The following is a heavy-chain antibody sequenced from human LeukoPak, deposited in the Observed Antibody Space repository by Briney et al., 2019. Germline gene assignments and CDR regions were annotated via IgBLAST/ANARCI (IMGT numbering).Heavy chain of an antibody. J-gene: IGHJ4*02. V-gene: IGHV1-69*05. CDR2: IIPIFGTA. D-gene: IGHD3-3*01. CDR1: GGTFSSYA. CDR3: ARSLTIFGVDFYYFDY. Sequence: SVKVSCKASGGTFSSYAISWVRQAPGQGLEWMGGIIPIFGTANYAQKFQGRVTVTTDESTSTAYMELSSLRSEDTAVYYCARSLTIFGVDFYYFDYWGQGTLVTVSS.